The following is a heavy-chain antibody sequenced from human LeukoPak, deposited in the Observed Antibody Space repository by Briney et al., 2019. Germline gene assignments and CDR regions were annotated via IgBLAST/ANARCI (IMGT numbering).Heavy chain of an antibody. CDR3: AKEDVVVPADY. V-gene: IGHV3-23*01. Sequence: PGGSLRLSCAGSGFTFSDYGMSWVRQAPGKGRECVSAISGSGGSTYYADSVKGRFTISRDNSKNTLYLQMNSLRAEDTAVYYCAKEDVVVPADYWGQGTLVTVSS. CDR2: ISGSGGST. J-gene: IGHJ4*02. D-gene: IGHD2-2*01. CDR1: GFTFSDYG.